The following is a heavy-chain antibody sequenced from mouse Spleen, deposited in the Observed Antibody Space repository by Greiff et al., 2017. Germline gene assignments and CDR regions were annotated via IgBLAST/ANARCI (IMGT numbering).Heavy chain of an antibody. CDR1: GFTFSSYA. CDR3: ARRGYYDYWYFDV. V-gene: IGHV5-9-3*01. CDR2: ISSGGSYT. D-gene: IGHD2-4*01. Sequence: EVQLVESGGGLVKPGGSLKLSCAASGFTFSSYAMSWVRQTPEKRLEWVATISSGGSYTYYPDSVKGRFTISRDNAKNTLYLQMSSLRSEDTAMYYCARRGYYDYWYFDVWGAGTTVTVSS. J-gene: IGHJ1*01.